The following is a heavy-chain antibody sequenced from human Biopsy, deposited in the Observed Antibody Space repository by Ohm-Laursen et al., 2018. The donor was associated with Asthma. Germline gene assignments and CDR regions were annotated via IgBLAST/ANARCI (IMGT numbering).Heavy chain of an antibody. V-gene: IGHV3-9*01. CDR2: ISWNSATI. J-gene: IGHJ4*02. D-gene: IGHD3-22*01. CDR3: AKVRSDWVITESFDY. CDR1: GFKFDEYT. Sequence: SLRLSCAAPGFKFDEYTMHWVRQAPGKGLEWVSGISWNSATIGYADSVEGRFTISRDNAKNSVFLHMDSLRPEDTAFYYCAKVRSDWVITESFDYWGQGTLVTVSS.